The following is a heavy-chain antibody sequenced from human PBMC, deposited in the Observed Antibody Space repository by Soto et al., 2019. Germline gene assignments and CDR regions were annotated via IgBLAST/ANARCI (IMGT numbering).Heavy chain of an antibody. CDR1: GFTFSSYG. CDR2: ISYDGSNK. V-gene: IGHV3-30*18. D-gene: IGHD3-10*01. CDR3: AKAIGESPPFDY. J-gene: IGHJ4*02. Sequence: PGGSLRLSCAASGFTFSSYGMHWVRQAPGKGLEWVAVISYDGSNKYYADSVKGRFTISRDNSKNTLYLQMNSLRAEDTAVYYCAKAIGESPPFDYWGQGTLVTVSS.